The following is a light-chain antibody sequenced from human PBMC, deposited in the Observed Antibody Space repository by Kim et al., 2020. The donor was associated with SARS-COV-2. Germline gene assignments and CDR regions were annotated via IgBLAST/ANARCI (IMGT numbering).Light chain of an antibody. Sequence: DIQMTQSPSTLSASVGDRVTITCRASQTLSTWLAWYQQKPGRAPKLLIHKSSSLQSVVPSRFSGSGSGTEFTLTISSLQSDDFATYYCQQYNSHPYTFGQGTKLEI. CDR3: QQYNSHPYT. V-gene: IGKV1-5*03. CDR1: QTLSTW. J-gene: IGKJ2*01. CDR2: KSS.